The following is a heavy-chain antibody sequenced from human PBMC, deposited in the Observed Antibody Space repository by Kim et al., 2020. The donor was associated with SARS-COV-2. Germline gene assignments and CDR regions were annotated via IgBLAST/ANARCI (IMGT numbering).Heavy chain of an antibody. CDR2: K. D-gene: IGHD5-12*01. CDR3: ARECSGYDCFDF. Sequence: KYYPETVKGRFTVSRDNSNNTGHLQMNSLRPEDTAVYYCARECSGYDCFDFGGQGTLVTVSS. J-gene: IGHJ4*02. V-gene: IGHV3-33*01.